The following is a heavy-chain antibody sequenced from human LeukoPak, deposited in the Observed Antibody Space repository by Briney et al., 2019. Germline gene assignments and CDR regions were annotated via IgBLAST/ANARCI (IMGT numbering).Heavy chain of an antibody. CDR3: AKGASSYGGSSRGAFDY. J-gene: IGHJ4*02. CDR1: GLTYGNYA. Sequence: GGSLRLFCAASGLTYGNYATSWVRQAPGKGLEWVSPIRARDSDSFYADSVKGRFTISRDNSKNTLSLQMNSLRAEDTAVYYCAKGASSYGGSSRGAFDYWGQGTLVTVSS. D-gene: IGHD5-12*01. V-gene: IGHV3-23*01. CDR2: IRARDSDS.